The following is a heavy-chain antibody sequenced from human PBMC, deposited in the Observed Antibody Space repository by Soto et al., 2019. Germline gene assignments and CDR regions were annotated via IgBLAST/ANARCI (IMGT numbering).Heavy chain of an antibody. CDR1: GYTFTSYG. J-gene: IGHJ5*02. CDR2: ISAYNGNT. D-gene: IGHD2-2*01. CDR3: ARDKYQLLSKGHNWFDP. V-gene: IGHV1-18*01. Sequence: ASVKVSFKASGYTFTSYGISWVRQAPGQGLEWMGWISAYNGNTNYAQKLQGRVTMTTDTSTSTAYMELRSLRSDDTAVYYCARDKYQLLSKGHNWFDPWGQGTLVTVSS.